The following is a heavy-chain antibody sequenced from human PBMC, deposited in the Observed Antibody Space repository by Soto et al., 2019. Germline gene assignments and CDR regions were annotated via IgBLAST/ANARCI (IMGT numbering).Heavy chain of an antibody. J-gene: IGHJ4*02. D-gene: IGHD7-27*01. V-gene: IGHV3-7*05. CDR2: IKQDGSEK. Sequence: EGSLILSWAASGFTFDTDWMTWVRQAPGKGLEWVANIKQDGSEKYYVDSVKGRFTISRDNAKNSLYLQMNSLRAADTAVYYCARDWAYFDYWGQGTLVTVSS. CDR1: GFTFDTDW. CDR3: ARDWAYFDY.